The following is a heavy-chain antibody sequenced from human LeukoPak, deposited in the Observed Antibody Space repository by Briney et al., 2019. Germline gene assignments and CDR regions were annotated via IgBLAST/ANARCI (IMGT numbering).Heavy chain of an antibody. D-gene: IGHD3-10*01. J-gene: IGHJ4*02. CDR1: GFTMSTSA. CDR3: AKNYNYYGSGTYFAYFDS. Sequence: GGSLRLSCALSGFTMSTSAMSWVRQAPGKGLEWVSGISGSGDSIFLADAVKGRFTISRDNSKNTLYLQMNSLRVEDTAKYYCAKNYNYYGSGTYFAYFDSWGQGTLVSVSS. CDR2: ISGSGDSI. V-gene: IGHV3-23*01.